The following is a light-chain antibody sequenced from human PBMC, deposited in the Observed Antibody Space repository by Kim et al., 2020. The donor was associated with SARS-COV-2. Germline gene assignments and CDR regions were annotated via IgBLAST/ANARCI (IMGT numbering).Light chain of an antibody. CDR3: SARDDSVNGWV. CDR1: DSNIGSNT. CDR2: TST. J-gene: IGLJ3*02. Sequence: QSLQTQPPSASGTPGQSVTISCSGSDSNIGSNTVSWFQHVPGKPPKLIIHTSTQRPSGVPDRFSASKSGTSASLAISGLQSEDEADYYCSARDDSVNGWVFGGGTQLTVL. V-gene: IGLV1-44*01.